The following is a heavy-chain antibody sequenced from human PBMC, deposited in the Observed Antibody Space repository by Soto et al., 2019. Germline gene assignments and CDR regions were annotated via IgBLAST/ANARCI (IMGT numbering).Heavy chain of an antibody. J-gene: IGHJ6*02. CDR2: ISYDGSNK. V-gene: IGHV3-30-3*01. D-gene: IGHD3-9*01. CDR1: GFTFSSYA. CDR3: GTLVSGMDV. Sequence: QVQLVESGGGVVQPGRSLRLSCAASGFTFSSYAMHWVRQAPGKGLEWVAVISYDGSNKYYADSVKGRFTISRDNSKSTLYMQMNSLRAEDTAVYYCGTLVSGMDVWGQGTTVTVSS.